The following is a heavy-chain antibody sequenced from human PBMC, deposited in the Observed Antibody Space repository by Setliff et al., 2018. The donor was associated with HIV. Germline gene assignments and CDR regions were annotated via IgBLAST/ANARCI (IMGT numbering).Heavy chain of an antibody. CDR1: GGSFIGSSFQ. CDR3: ARGPPFAY. V-gene: IGHV4-39*07. J-gene: IGHJ4*02. Sequence: SETLSLTCTVSGGSFIGSSFQSTWLRQTPGKGLEWIADIAYSGTTMYTNYNPSLESRVIISEDTSRDQFFLKLTSVTADDTGIYYCARGPPFAYWGQGLLVTVSS. CDR2: IAYSGTTMYT.